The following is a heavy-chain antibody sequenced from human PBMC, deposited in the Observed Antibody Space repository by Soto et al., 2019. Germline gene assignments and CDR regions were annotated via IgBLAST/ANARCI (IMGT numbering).Heavy chain of an antibody. Sequence: SYAISRVRQAPGQGLEWMGGSIPIFGTANYAQKFQVRFTITADESTSTAYMELSSLRSEDTAVYYCARAPYYDFWSGYYSWFDPWGQGTLVTVS. J-gene: IGHJ5*02. CDR3: ARAPYYDFWSGYYSWFDP. CDR2: SIPIFGTA. CDR1: SYA. D-gene: IGHD3-3*01. V-gene: IGHV1-69*01.